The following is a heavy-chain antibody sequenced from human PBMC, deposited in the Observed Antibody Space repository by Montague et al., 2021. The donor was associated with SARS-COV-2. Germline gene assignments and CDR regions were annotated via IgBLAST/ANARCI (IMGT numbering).Heavy chain of an antibody. J-gene: IGHJ6*02. D-gene: IGHD6-19*01. Sequence: SLRLSCAASGFSFSSYAMSWVRQAPGKGPEWVSVIYSGGSSTYYADSVEGRYTISRDLSRNTLYLQMNSLRVEDTAVYYCAKGQAPSGWSHYGMDVWGQGTMVTVSS. CDR3: AKGQAPSGWSHYGMDV. CDR1: GFSFSSYA. CDR2: IYSGGSST. V-gene: IGHV3-23*03.